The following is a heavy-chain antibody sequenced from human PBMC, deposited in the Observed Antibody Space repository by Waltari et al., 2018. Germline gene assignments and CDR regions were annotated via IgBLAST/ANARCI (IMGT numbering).Heavy chain of an antibody. V-gene: IGHV4-39*01. CDR1: GGSVRDGIYY. CDR3: ARQSYGSGTYEFDF. CDR2: VYSSGSP. D-gene: IGHD3-10*01. Sequence: QVQLQESGPRLVKPSETLSLTCTVSGGSVRDGIYYWAWIRQPPGKGLEWIGSVYSSGSPHYKSSLKSLVTMSVDMSKNQFSLRLTSVTAADTATYYCARQSYGSGTYEFDFWGQGALVTVSS. J-gene: IGHJ4*02.